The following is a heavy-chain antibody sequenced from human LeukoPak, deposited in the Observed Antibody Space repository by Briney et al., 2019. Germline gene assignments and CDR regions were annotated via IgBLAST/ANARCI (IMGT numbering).Heavy chain of an antibody. Sequence: GGSLRLSCATSGFTFSHYGMHWVRQAPGKGLEWVSSIGTLSTYKFYSDSVKGRFTISRDNAKNILYLQMSRLSAEDTAVYYCARDGSGFYLYYYMEVWGRGDPVTVSS. CDR2: IGTLSTYK. J-gene: IGHJ6*03. V-gene: IGHV3-21*01. CDR1: GFTFSHYG. D-gene: IGHD3-3*01. CDR3: ARDGSGFYLYYYMEV.